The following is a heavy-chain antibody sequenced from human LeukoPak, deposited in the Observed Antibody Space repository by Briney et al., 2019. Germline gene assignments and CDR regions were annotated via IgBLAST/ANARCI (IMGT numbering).Heavy chain of an antibody. CDR3: AIELGYCSGGSC. CDR1: GGSISSYY. V-gene: IGHV4-59*01. D-gene: IGHD2-15*01. Sequence: SETLSLTCTVSGGSISSYYWSWIRQPPGKGLEWIGYIYYSGSTNYNPSLKSRVTISVDTSKNQFSLKLSSVTAADMAVYYCAIELGYCSGGSCWGQGTLVTVSS. CDR2: IYYSGST. J-gene: IGHJ4*02.